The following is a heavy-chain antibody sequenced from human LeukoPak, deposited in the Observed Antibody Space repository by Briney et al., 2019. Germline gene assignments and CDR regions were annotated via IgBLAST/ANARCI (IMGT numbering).Heavy chain of an antibody. Sequence: SETLSLTCTVSGGSISSYYWSWIRQPPGKGLEWIGYIYYSGSTNYNPSLKSRVTISVDTSKNQFSLKLSSVTAADTAVYYCARGDIVASYYFDYWGQGTLVTVSS. CDR1: GGSISSYY. V-gene: IGHV4-59*01. CDR2: IYYSGST. J-gene: IGHJ4*02. D-gene: IGHD5-12*01. CDR3: ARGDIVASYYFDY.